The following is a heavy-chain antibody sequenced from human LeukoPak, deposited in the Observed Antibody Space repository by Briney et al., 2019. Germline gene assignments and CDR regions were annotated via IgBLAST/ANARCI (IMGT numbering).Heavy chain of an antibody. V-gene: IGHV3-74*01. CDR3: GREDRFGYNYAYGLDV. D-gene: IGHD5-18*01. J-gene: IGHJ6*02. CDR1: GFTLSSYW. Sequence: GGSLRLSCAASGFTLSSYWMHWVRQAPGKGLVWVSRINGDGSSTTYADSVRGRFTISRDNAKNTLYLQMNSLRAEDTAVYYCGREDRFGYNYAYGLDVWGQGTTVTVSS. CDR2: INGDGSST.